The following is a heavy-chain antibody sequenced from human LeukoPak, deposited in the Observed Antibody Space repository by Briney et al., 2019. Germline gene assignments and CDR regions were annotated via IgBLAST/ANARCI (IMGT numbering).Heavy chain of an antibody. V-gene: IGHV4-59*08. D-gene: IGHD3-22*01. CDR3: ARHGYYYDSSGYYYYFDY. CDR2: IFYSGSP. Sequence: SETLSLTCTVSGGSISSYYWSWIRQSPGKGLEWIANIFYSGSPNYNPSLKSRVTISVDTSKNQFSLKLSSVTAADTAVYYCARHGYYYDSSGYYYYFDYWGQGTLVTVSS. J-gene: IGHJ4*02. CDR1: GGSISSYY.